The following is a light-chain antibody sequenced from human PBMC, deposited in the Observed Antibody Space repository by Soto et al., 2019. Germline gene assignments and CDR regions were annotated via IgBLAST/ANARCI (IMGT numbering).Light chain of an antibody. CDR3: QQCGSSPRL. V-gene: IGKV3-20*01. J-gene: IGKJ1*01. CDR1: QSVSSSY. CDR2: GAS. Sequence: EIVLTQSPVTLSLSPWGRATLSCRASQSVSSSYLAWYQQKPGQAPRLLIYGASSRATGIPDRFSGSGSGTDFTLTISRLEPEDFAVYYCQQCGSSPRLFGQGTKVDI.